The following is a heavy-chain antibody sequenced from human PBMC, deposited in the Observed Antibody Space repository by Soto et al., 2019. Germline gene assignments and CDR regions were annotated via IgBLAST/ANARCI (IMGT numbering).Heavy chain of an antibody. V-gene: IGHV4-30-4*01. CDR1: GGSISSGDYY. J-gene: IGHJ5*02. Sequence: PXATLSLTCTVSGGSISSGDYYWSWIRQPPGKGLEWIGYIYYSGSTYYNPSLKSRVTISVDTSKNQFSLKLSSVTAADTAVYFCARVVVVAATPGWFDPCGQGTLVTVSS. D-gene: IGHD2-15*01. CDR3: ARVVVVAATPGWFDP. CDR2: IYYSGST.